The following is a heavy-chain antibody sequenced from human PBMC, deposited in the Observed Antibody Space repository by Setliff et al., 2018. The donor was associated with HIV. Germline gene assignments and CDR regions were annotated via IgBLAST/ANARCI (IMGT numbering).Heavy chain of an antibody. CDR3: AREPDYGIRDAFDI. CDR1: GGTFNSYA. V-gene: IGHV1-69*10. D-gene: IGHD4-17*01. Sequence: GASVKVSCKASGGTFNSYAFTWVRQAPGQGLEWMGGIIPIVDKTNYAQKFQGRVAITADKSTITAYMELSSLRSEDTAVYYCAREPDYGIRDAFDIWGQGTMVTVSS. CDR2: IIPIVDKT. J-gene: IGHJ3*02.